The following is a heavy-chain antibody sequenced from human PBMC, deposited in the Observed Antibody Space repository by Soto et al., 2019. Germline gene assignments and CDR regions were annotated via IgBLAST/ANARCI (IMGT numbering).Heavy chain of an antibody. V-gene: IGHV4-34*01. CDR2: INHSGST. Sequence: SETLSLTCAVYGGSFSGYYWSWIRQPPGKGLEWIGEINHSGSTNYNPSLKSRVTISVATSKNQFSLKLRSGTAADTAVYYCARAHYDSSGYFDYWGQGTLVTVSS. D-gene: IGHD3-22*01. CDR3: ARAHYDSSGYFDY. CDR1: GGSFSGYY. J-gene: IGHJ4*02.